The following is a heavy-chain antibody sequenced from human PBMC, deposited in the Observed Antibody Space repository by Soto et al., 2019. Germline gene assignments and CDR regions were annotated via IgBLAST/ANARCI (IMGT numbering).Heavy chain of an antibody. CDR1: GGTFSSYA. CDR2: IIPMFGTL. V-gene: IGHV1-69*01. CDR3: ARRKKQARIVAVNAGDCGGFNAFDV. D-gene: IGHD2-21*01. Sequence: QIQLVQSGPEIKKPGSSVKVSCKASGGTFSSYAINWVRQAPGQGLEWMGGIIPMFGTLQYAEAFQGRVTITADDSTSTVYMDWSSLRSDDTAIYFCARRKKQARIVAVNAGDCGGFNAFDVWGQGTEVTISS. J-gene: IGHJ3*01.